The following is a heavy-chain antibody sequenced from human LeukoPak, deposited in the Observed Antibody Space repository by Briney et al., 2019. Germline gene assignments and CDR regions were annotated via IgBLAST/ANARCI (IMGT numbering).Heavy chain of an antibody. CDR1: GGSLSNDY. V-gene: IGHV4-34*01. D-gene: IGHD3-22*01. J-gene: IGHJ3*02. CDR3: ARLTMIEYAFDI. Sequence: PSETLSLTCSIDGGSLSNDYWTWIRQPPGKGLEWNGEINHSGSTNYNPSLKSRVTISGDTSKKQVSLKLRSVTAADTAVYYCARLTMIEYAFDIWGQGTMVTVSS. CDR2: INHSGST.